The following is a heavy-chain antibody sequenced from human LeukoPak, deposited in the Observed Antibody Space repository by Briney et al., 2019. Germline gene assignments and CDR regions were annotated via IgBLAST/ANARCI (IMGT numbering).Heavy chain of an antibody. Sequence: SETLSLTCTVSGGSISSGGYYWSWIRQHPGKGLEWIGYISYSGSTYYNPSLKSRVNISVDTSKNQLSLKLGSVTAADTAVYYCARGFGGRLQFDYWGQGTLVTVSS. CDR1: GGSISSGGYY. CDR2: ISYSGST. V-gene: IGHV4-31*03. J-gene: IGHJ4*02. CDR3: ARGFGGRLQFDY. D-gene: IGHD2-15*01.